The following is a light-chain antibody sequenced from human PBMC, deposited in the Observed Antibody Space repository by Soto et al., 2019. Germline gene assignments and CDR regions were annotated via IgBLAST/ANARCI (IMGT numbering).Light chain of an antibody. CDR1: SSNIGADYD. J-gene: IGLJ1*01. CDR2: GNN. CDR3: RAFDTSLSNSV. V-gene: IGLV1-40*01. Sequence: QSVLTQPPSVSGSPGQRVTISCTGSSSNIGADYDVHWYQQVPGTAPRLLIYGNNKRPSGVPDRFSGSKSGTSASLAITAVQAEEEDDYYCRAFDTSLSNSVFGAGTKVTVL.